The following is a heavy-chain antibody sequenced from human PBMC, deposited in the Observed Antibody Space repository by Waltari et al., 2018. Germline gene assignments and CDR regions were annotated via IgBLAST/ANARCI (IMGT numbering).Heavy chain of an antibody. J-gene: IGHJ1*01. V-gene: IGHV4-31*03. CDR2: IDYSGST. CDR1: GGSISSGGYY. Sequence: QVQLQESGPGLVKPSQTLSLTCTFSGGSISSGGYYWNWIRRHPGKGLEWSGYIDYSGSTYYNPSLKSRVTISVDTSKNQFSLKLSSVTAADTAVYYCASGDSSGYYPHFQHWGQGTLVTVSS. CDR3: ASGDSSGYYPHFQH. D-gene: IGHD3-22*01.